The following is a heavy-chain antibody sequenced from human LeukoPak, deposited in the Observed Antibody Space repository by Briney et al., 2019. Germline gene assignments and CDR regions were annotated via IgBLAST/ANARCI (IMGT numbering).Heavy chain of an antibody. Sequence: GGSLRLSCAASGNYWMHWVRQAPGKGLVWVSHVNSDGSWTSYADSVKGRFTISKDNAKNTVYLQMNSLRAEDTAVYYCARGDYGDYAAPPDYWGQGTLVTVSS. D-gene: IGHD4-17*01. J-gene: IGHJ4*02. CDR2: VNSDGSWT. CDR3: ARGDYGDYAAPPDY. CDR1: GNYW. V-gene: IGHV3-74*01.